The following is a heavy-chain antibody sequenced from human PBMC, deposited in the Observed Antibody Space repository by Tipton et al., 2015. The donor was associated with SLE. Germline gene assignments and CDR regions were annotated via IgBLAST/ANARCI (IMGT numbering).Heavy chain of an antibody. Sequence: TLSLTCTVSGDSISRSTYYWGWIRQPPGKGLEWIGSMFYSGTTKYNPSLKSRLTISVDTSKSHFSLKLTSVTAADTAIYYCARGSRWLDDFWSGYPLGNWFDPWAGSWFDPWGQGTLVTVSS. CDR3: ARGSRWLDDFWSGYPLGNWFDPWAGSWFDP. V-gene: IGHV4-39*07. J-gene: IGHJ5*02. D-gene: IGHD3-3*01. CDR2: MFYSGTT. CDR1: GDSISRSTYY.